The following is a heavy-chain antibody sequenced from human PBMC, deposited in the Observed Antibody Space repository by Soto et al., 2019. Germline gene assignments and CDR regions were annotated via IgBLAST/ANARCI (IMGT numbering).Heavy chain of an antibody. V-gene: IGHV3-48*03. CDR2: ISSSGSTT. CDR3: AREELYDRLDR. CDR1: GFTFDSYE. Sequence: EVQLVESGGGLVQPGGSLRLSCAASGFTFDSYEMNWVRQAPGKGLEWVSYISSSGSTTSYADSVQGRFTISRDNAKDSLYLQMHTLRAEDTAIYYCAREELYDRLDRWGQGTLVTVSS. J-gene: IGHJ5*02. D-gene: IGHD3-3*01.